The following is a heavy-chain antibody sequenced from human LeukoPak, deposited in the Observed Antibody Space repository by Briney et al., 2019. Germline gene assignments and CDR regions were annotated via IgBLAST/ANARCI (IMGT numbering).Heavy chain of an antibody. D-gene: IGHD3-10*01. CDR1: GFTFSXYA. CDR3: AKDPQGFYYGSGSYYNPAEVGDY. V-gene: IGHV3-23*01. Sequence: GSLRLSXXXXGFTFSXYAMRWVRQAPGKGLEWVSAISGSGGSTYYADSVKGRFTISRDNSKNTLYLQMNSLRADDTAVYYCAKDPQGFYYGSGSYYNPAEVGDYWGQGTLVTVSS. CDR2: ISGSGGST. J-gene: IGHJ4*02.